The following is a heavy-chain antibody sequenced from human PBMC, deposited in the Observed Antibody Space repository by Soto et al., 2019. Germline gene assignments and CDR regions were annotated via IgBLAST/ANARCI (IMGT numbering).Heavy chain of an antibody. D-gene: IGHD5-18*01. CDR1: GGSIRSGGYY. J-gene: IGHJ6*02. CDR3: ARDRLMATAGTARHYFGLDV. Sequence: SETLSLTCTVSGGSIRSGGYYWSWVRQNPRRGLEWIGNIYYSGNTYYNPSLKSRLTISVDTSKNQFSLNLSSVTAADTAVYYFARDRLMATAGTARHYFGLDVWCQGTTVTVSS. CDR2: IYYSGNT. V-gene: IGHV4-31*03.